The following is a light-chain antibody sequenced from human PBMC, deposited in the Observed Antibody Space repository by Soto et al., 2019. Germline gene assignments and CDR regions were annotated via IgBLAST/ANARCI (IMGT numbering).Light chain of an antibody. Sequence: DIQMTQSPSTLSASVGDRVTITCRASQGIRVWLAWFQQKPGNAPKLLIYKASTLESGVPARFSRSGSATEFTLTISTMQPHESATEYCQQYNNRWTFGQGTKVVI. CDR2: KAS. CDR3: QQYNNRWT. CDR1: QGIRVW. V-gene: IGKV1-5*03. J-gene: IGKJ1*01.